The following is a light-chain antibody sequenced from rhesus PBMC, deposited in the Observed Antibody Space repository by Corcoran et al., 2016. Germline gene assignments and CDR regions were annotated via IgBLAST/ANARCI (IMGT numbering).Light chain of an antibody. CDR3: QQYNSAPPT. J-gene: IGKJ1*01. CDR2: KAS. Sequence: DIQMTQSPSSLSASVGDRVTITCRASQGISSWLAWYQQKTGKAPKLLIYKASILQSGVPSRFSGSGSGTDFTLTISSLQPEEFATYYCQQYNSAPPTFGQGTKVEIK. CDR1: QGISSW. V-gene: IGKV1-21*01.